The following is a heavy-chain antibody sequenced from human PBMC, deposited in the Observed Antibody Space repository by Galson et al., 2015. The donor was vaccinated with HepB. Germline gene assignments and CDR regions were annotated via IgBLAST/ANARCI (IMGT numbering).Heavy chain of an antibody. CDR2: IIPIFGPG. CDR3: AKEAVGGIGGRHLDV. CDR1: GGAFSTYT. J-gene: IGHJ6*04. Sequence: SVKVSCKASGGAFSTYTINWVRQAPGQGLQWMGGIIPIFGPGKYAQTFQDRVFITADVSTSTVYMELISLRSEDTAVYYCAKEAVGGIGGRHLDVWGNGTTVIVSS. D-gene: IGHD3-10*01. V-gene: IGHV1-69*13.